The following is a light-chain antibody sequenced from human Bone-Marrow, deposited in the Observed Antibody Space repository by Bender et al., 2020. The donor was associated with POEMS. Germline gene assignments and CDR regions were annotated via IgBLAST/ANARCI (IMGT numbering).Light chain of an antibody. CDR1: NNDVGNYNL. Sequence: QSALTQPASVAGSPGQSITISCIGTNNDVGNYNLVSWFQQHPGKAPRLIIYDVERRPWGISCRFWGSKSGQTASLKISGLEAEDEANYYCCSYVKSSTGVFGGGPTLTVL. J-gene: IGLJ3*02. V-gene: IGLV2-23*02. CDR2: DVE. CDR3: CSYVKSSTGV.